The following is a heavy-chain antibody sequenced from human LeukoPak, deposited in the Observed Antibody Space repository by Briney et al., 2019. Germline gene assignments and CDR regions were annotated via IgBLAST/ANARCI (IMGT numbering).Heavy chain of an antibody. Sequence: PSETLSLTCAVYGGSFSGYYWSWIRQPPGKGLEWIGEIYHSGSTNYNPSLKSRVTISVDTSKNQFSLKLSSVTAADTAVYYCARGPLYYYGSGSYLVYFDYWGQGTLVTVSS. J-gene: IGHJ4*02. V-gene: IGHV4-34*01. CDR1: GGSFSGYY. CDR3: ARGPLYYYGSGSYLVYFDY. D-gene: IGHD3-10*01. CDR2: IYHSGST.